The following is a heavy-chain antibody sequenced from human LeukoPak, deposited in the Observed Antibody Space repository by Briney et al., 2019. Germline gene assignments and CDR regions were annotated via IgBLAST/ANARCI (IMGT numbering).Heavy chain of an antibody. D-gene: IGHD6-13*01. V-gene: IGHV4-61*01. CDR3: ARVSVAGTGPDY. J-gene: IGHJ4*02. CDR2: FSYNVHS. Sequence: SETLSLTCTVSGGSVSSSNYYWGWIRQSPGKGLEWFGFFSYNVHSDYNPSLKSRVTISIDTSRNQFSLRLTSVTAADTAIYYCARVSVAGTGPDYWGQGTLVTVSS. CDR1: GGSVSSSNYY.